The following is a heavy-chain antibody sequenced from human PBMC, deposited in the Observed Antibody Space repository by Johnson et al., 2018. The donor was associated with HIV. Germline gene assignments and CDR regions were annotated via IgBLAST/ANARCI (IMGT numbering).Heavy chain of an antibody. CDR1: GFTFTDHY. D-gene: IGHD7-27*01. CDR3: ARGGEKGAFDI. CDR2: SRKNANSYTT. Sequence: VQLVESGGGVVQPGRSLRLSCAASGFTFTDHYMDWVRQAPGKGLEWVGRSRKNANSYTTEYAASVQGRFTILRDDSKQSLYLQMNSLNNEDTAVYYCARGGEKGAFDIWGQGTMVTVSS. J-gene: IGHJ3*02. V-gene: IGHV3-72*01.